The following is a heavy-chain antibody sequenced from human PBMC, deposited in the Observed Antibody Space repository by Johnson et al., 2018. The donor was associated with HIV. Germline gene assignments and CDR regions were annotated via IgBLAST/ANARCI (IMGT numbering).Heavy chain of an antibody. CDR3: ARPLLLWFGETYDAFDI. J-gene: IGHJ3*02. V-gene: IGHV3-13*01. CDR2: LGTAVDT. Sequence: VQLVESGGGLVQPGGSLRLSCASSGFTFSSYDMHWVRQATGKGLAWFSALGTAVDTYYPGSVKGRFTLSRENAKNSLYLQMNSLRAEDTAVYYCARPLLLWFGETYDAFDIWGQGTMVTVSS. CDR1: GFTFSSYD. D-gene: IGHD3-10*01.